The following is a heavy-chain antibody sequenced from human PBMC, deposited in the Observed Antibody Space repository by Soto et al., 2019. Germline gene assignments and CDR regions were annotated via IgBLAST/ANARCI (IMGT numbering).Heavy chain of an antibody. J-gene: IGHJ6*02. V-gene: IGHV4-30-4*01. CDR3: ARERLGADSSGDYWNYMDV. CDR2: IHNSGRT. CDR1: GGSISSGDYY. D-gene: IGHD3-22*01. Sequence: QVQLQESGPGLVKPSQTLSLTCTVSGGSISSGDYYWSWIRQPPGKGLEWIGYIHNSGRTYYNPSLRSGLSISVATSKTQFSLKLTSVPAADTAVYYCARERLGADSSGDYWNYMDVWGQGTTVTVSS.